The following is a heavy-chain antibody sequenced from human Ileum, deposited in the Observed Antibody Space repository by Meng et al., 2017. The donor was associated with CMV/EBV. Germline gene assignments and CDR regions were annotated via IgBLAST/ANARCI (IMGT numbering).Heavy chain of an antibody. D-gene: IGHD3-22*01. CDR3: ARGKNPSSGYYEKTKADY. J-gene: IGHJ4*02. V-gene: IGHV1-8*01. CDR1: GYTFTSYD. CDR2: MNPNSGNT. Sequence: ASVKVSCKASGYTFTSYDINWVRQATGQGLEWMGWMNPNSGNTGYAKKFQGRVTMTRNTSISTAYMELSSLRSEDTAVYYCARGKNPSSGYYEKTKADYWGQGTLVTVSS.